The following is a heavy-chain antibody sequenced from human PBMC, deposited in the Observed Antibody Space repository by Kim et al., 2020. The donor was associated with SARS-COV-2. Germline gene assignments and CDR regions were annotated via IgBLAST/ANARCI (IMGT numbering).Heavy chain of an antibody. CDR3: ARASSSDY. CDR2: IKPDGGEK. D-gene: IGHD6-6*01. CDR1: GFTFSSHW. V-gene: IGHV3-7*01. J-gene: IGHJ4*02. Sequence: GGSLRLSCAASGFTFSSHWMTWVRQAPGKGLEWVASIKPDGGEKFYLGSVKGRFTISRDNAENSLYLQMDSLRAEDTAVYYCARASSSDYWGQGTLVTVSS.